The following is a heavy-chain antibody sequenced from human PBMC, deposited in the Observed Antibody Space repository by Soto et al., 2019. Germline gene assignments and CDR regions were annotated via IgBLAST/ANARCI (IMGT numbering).Heavy chain of an antibody. D-gene: IGHD3-16*01. CDR3: AGKGPRPARLKY. Sequence: GGSLRLSCGASGFTFRSYDMSWIRQAPGKGLEWVSCISSSSSATYYADSVKGRFTIPRDNAKNSLYVDMNSLRAEDTAVYYCAGKGPRPARLKYWGKGPWVTVS. V-gene: IGHV3-11*01. CDR1: GFTFRSYD. CDR2: ISSSSSAT. J-gene: IGHJ4*02.